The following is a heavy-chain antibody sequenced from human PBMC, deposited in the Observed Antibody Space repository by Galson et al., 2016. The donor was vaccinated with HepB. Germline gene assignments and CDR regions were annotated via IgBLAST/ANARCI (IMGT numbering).Heavy chain of an antibody. D-gene: IGHD5-18*01. CDR3: ARDWIPYYYYGMDV. CDR1: GFTFSSYS. V-gene: IGHV3-21*01. Sequence: SLRLSCAASGFTFSSYSMHWVRQAPGKGLEWVSSISSSSSYIYYADSVKGRFTISRDNAKNSLYLQRNSLRAEDTAVYYCARDWIPYYYYGMDVWGQGTTVTVSS. CDR2: ISSSSSYI. J-gene: IGHJ6*02.